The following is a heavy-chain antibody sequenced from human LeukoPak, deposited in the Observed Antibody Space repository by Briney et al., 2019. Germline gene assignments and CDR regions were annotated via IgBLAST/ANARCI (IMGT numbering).Heavy chain of an antibody. J-gene: IGHJ4*02. CDR2: INPSDGDR. V-gene: IGHV1-46*01. CDR3: AKDGGSYSADY. Sequence: ASVTVSCKASGYTFTTYKMHWVRQAPGQGLEWVGIINPSDGDRRNAQKFQGRVTMTIDTSTSTVYMELSSLTSEDTAVYYCAKDGGSYSADYWGQGTLVTVS. CDR1: GYTFTTYK. D-gene: IGHD3-10*01.